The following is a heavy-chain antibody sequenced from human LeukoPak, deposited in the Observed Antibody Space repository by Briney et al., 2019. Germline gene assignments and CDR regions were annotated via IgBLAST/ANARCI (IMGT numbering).Heavy chain of an antibody. CDR2: IIPILGIA. V-gene: IGHV1-69*02. D-gene: IGHD2-2*01. Sequence: SVKVSCKASGGTFSSYTISWVRQAPGQGLEWMGRIIPILGIANYAQKLQGRVTITADKSTSTAYMELSSLRSEDTAVYYCARDRRDCSSTSCYLDYWGQGTLVTVSS. J-gene: IGHJ4*02. CDR1: GGTFSSYT. CDR3: ARDRRDCSSTSCYLDY.